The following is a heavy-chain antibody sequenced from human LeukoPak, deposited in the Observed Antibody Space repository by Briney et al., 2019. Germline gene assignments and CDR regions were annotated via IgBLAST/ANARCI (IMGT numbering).Heavy chain of an antibody. CDR2: IKLNSGVT. D-gene: IGHD4-23*01. CDR1: GYTFTGYY. V-gene: IGHV1-2*02. J-gene: IGHJ3*02. CDR3: SRGGGNSGDAFDI. Sequence: ASVKVSCKASGYTFTGYYMHWVRQAPGQGLECMGWIKLNSGVTNYAQKFQGRVTMIRDTSISTAYLERSRLRADDTDVYYWSRGGGNSGDAFDIWGQGTMVTVSS.